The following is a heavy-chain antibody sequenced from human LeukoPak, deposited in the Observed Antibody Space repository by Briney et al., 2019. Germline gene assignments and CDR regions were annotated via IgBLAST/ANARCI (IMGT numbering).Heavy chain of an antibody. Sequence: ASVKVSCKVSGYTLTELSMHWVRQAPGKGLEWMGGFDPEDGETIYAQKFQGRVTMTEDTSTDTAYMELSSLRSEDTAVYYCGTSKAKYYYDSSGSLDDYWGQGTLGTVSS. CDR2: FDPEDGET. CDR3: GTSKAKYYYDSSGSLDDY. J-gene: IGHJ4*02. D-gene: IGHD3-22*01. V-gene: IGHV1-24*01. CDR1: GYTLTELS.